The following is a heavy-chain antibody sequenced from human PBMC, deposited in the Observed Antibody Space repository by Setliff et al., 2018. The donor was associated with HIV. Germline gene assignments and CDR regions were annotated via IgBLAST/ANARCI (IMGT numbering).Heavy chain of an antibody. CDR3: ATDPGYSSTWYSESFQH. V-gene: IGHV1-18*01. J-gene: IGHJ1*01. CDR1: GYTFIDYG. D-gene: IGHD6-13*01. Sequence: ASVKVSCKASGYTFIDYGISWVRQAPGQGLEWMGWVSAYNGNTNFAQNFKGRVTLTTDASTTTAYMELRSLRSDDRAVYYCATDPGYSSTWYSESFQHWGQGTVVTVSS. CDR2: VSAYNGNT.